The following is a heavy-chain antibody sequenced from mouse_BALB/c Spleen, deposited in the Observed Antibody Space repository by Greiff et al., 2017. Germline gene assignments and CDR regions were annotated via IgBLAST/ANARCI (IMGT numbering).Heavy chain of an antibody. CDR3: ERRGYDGAIAY. Sequence: EVKVVESGGGLVQPGESLKLSCESSEYEFPSHYMSWVRKTPGQRLELVAAINSDGGSTYYPDTMERQIIISRDNTKKTLYLQMSSLRSEDTALYYCERRGYDGAIAYWGQGTLVTVSA. CDR2: INSDGGST. CDR1: EYEFPSHY. D-gene: IGHD2-2*01. V-gene: IGHV5-2*01. J-gene: IGHJ3*01.